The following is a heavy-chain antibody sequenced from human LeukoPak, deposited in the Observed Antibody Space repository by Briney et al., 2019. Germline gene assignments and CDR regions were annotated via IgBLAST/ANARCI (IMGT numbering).Heavy chain of an antibody. Sequence: ASVKVSCKASGYTFTSYGISWVRQAPGQGLEWMGWISAYNGNTNYAQKLQGRVTMTTDTPTSTAYMELRSLRSDDTAVYYCAILRRGDGYKSARDYWGQGTLVTVSS. CDR2: ISAYNGNT. V-gene: IGHV1-18*01. CDR1: GYTFTSYG. CDR3: AILRRGDGYKSARDY. D-gene: IGHD5-24*01. J-gene: IGHJ4*02.